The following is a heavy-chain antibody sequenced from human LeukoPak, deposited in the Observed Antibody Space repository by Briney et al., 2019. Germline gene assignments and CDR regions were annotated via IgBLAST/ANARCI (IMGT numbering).Heavy chain of an antibody. V-gene: IGHV1-8*01. Sequence: ASVHVSCKASGCTFPSYDIHWLRQAAGRGLEWMGWMNPNSGNTGYAQKFQGRVTMTRNTSISTAYMELSSLRSEDTAVYYCARGIRYGGKPSAVYYWGQGTLVTVSS. CDR3: ARGIRYGGKPSAVYY. D-gene: IGHD4-23*01. J-gene: IGHJ4*02. CDR1: GCTFPSYD. CDR2: MNPNSGNT.